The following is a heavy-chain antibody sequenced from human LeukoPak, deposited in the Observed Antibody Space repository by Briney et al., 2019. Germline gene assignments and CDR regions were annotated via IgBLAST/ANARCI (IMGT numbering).Heavy chain of an antibody. CDR2: IYYSGST. CDR1: SGSISSYY. CDR3: ARGALGGITAYSNYLFDY. J-gene: IGHJ4*02. Sequence: PSETLSLTCTVSSGSISSYYWSWLRQFPGKGLEWIGYIYYSGSTNYNPSLKSRVTISLDTSKNKLSVKLRCVTAADTAEYYFARGALGGITAYSNYLFDYWGQRTLVTVSS. V-gene: IGHV4-59*01. D-gene: IGHD4-11*01.